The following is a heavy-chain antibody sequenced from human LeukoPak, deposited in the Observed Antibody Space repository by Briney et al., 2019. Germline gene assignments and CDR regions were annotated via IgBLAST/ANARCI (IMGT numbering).Heavy chain of an antibody. CDR2: IRGSGSNT. V-gene: IGHV3-23*01. Sequence: GGSLRLSCAASGFAFPNYAMSWVRQAPGKGLEWVSAIRGSGSNTYYADSVKGRFTISRDNSKNTLYLQMNSLRAEDTAVYSCAKDRWYYGSGSYVDAFDIWGQGTMVTVSS. J-gene: IGHJ3*02. CDR3: AKDRWYYGSGSYVDAFDI. D-gene: IGHD3-10*01. CDR1: GFAFPNYA.